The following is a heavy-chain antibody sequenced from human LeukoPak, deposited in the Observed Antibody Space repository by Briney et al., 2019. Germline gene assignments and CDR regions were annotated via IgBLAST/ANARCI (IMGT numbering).Heavy chain of an antibody. CDR3: ARGDVVVPAAISVWFDP. Sequence: GASVKVPCKASGYTFTGYYMHWVRQAPGQGLEWMGWINPNSGGTNYAQKFQGRVTMTRDTSISTAYMELSRLRSDDTAVYYCARGDVVVPAAISVWFDPWGQGTLVTVSS. D-gene: IGHD2-2*02. J-gene: IGHJ5*02. V-gene: IGHV1-2*02. CDR1: GYTFTGYY. CDR2: INPNSGGT.